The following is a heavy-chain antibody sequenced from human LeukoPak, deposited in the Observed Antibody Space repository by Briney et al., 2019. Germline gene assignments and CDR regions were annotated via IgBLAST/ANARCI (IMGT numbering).Heavy chain of an antibody. Sequence: ASVKVSCKASGYAFTVYYMHWVRQAAGQGLEWRGWINPNSGGTNYAQKFQGRVTMTRDTSISTAYMELSRLRSDDTAVYYCARCFGYYYDSSGYYGYWGQGTLVTVSS. CDR1: GYAFTVYY. V-gene: IGHV1-2*02. D-gene: IGHD3-22*01. J-gene: IGHJ4*02. CDR2: INPNSGGT. CDR3: ARCFGYYYDSSGYYGY.